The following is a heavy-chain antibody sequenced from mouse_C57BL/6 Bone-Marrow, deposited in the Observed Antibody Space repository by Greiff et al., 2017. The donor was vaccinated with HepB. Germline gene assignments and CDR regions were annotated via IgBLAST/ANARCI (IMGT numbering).Heavy chain of an antibody. CDR3: ARDRYYYGSSPYYYAMDY. CDR1: GFTFSDYY. V-gene: IGHV5-16*01. CDR2: INYDGSST. Sequence: VQLKESEGGLVQPGRSMKLSCTASGFTFSDYYMAWVRQVPEKGLEWVANINYDGSSTYYLDSLKSRFIISRDNAKNILYLQMSSLKSEDTATYYCARDRYYYGSSPYYYAMDYWGQGTSVTVSS. J-gene: IGHJ4*01. D-gene: IGHD1-1*01.